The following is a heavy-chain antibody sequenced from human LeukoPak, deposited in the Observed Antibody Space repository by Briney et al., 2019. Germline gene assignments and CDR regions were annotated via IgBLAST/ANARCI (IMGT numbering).Heavy chain of an antibody. Sequence: KPSETLSLTCTVSGGSISSYYWSWIRQPPGKGLEWIGYIYYSGSTNYNPSLKSRVTISVDTSKNQFSLKLSSVTAADTAVYYCARDSVAATGSIDYWGQGTLVTVSS. CDR2: IYYSGST. D-gene: IGHD6-13*01. CDR3: ARDSVAATGSIDY. V-gene: IGHV4-59*01. CDR1: GGSISSYY. J-gene: IGHJ4*02.